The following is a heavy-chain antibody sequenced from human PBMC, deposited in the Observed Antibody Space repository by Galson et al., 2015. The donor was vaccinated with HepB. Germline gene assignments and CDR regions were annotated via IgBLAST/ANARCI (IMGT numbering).Heavy chain of an antibody. CDR1: GFTFSSYG. CDR3: ANWGDCSSTSCGMDV. Sequence: SLRLSCAASGFTFSSYGMHWVRQAPGKGLEWVAVISYDGSNKYYADSVKGRFTISRDNSKNTLYLQMNSLRAEDTAVYYCANWGDCSSTSCGMDVWGQGTTVTVSS. J-gene: IGHJ6*02. CDR2: ISYDGSNK. V-gene: IGHV3-30*18. D-gene: IGHD2-2*01.